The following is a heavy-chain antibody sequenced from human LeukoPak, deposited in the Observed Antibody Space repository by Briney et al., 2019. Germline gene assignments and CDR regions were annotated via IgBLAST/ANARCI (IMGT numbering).Heavy chain of an antibody. D-gene: IGHD6-13*01. CDR1: GGFFSGYY. Sequence: SETLSLTCAVYGGFFSGYYWSWIRQPPGKGLEWIGETNHSGSTNYNPSLKSRVTISVDTSKNQFSLKLSSVTAADTAVYYCARVELGQLVLPNWFDPWGQGTLVTVSS. CDR3: ARVELGQLVLPNWFDP. V-gene: IGHV4-34*01. J-gene: IGHJ5*02. CDR2: TNHSGST.